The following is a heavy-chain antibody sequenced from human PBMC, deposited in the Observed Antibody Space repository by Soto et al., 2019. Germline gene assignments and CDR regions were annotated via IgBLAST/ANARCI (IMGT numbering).Heavy chain of an antibody. D-gene: IGHD3-22*01. J-gene: IGHJ5*02. CDR1: GFTFASSA. Sequence: EVQLLESGGGLVQPGGSLRLSCVASGFTFASSAMSWVRQAPGKGLEWVSGISAGGGTTYYADSVKGRFTISRDNSRVTLFLQMTSLRVEDTATCYCAKSGVYSSGGWFDPWGQGTLVTVSS. V-gene: IGHV3-23*01. CDR2: ISAGGGTT. CDR3: AKSGVYSSGGWFDP.